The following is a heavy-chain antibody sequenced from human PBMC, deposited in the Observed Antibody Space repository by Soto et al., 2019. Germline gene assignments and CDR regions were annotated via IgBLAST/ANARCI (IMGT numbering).Heavy chain of an antibody. CDR3: GRDREWRSAHLLSVYGRDV. D-gene: IGHD3-16*01. CDR1: GGTFSSYA. Sequence: QVQLVQSGAEVKKPGSSVKVSCKASGGTFSSYAISWVRQAPGQGLEWMGGIIPIFGTANYAQKFQGRVTITADEPTSTAYMELSSVSSEDRAVYYGGRDREWRSAHLLSVYGRDVGGQGTTVTVSS. J-gene: IGHJ6*02. CDR2: IIPIFGTA. V-gene: IGHV1-69*01.